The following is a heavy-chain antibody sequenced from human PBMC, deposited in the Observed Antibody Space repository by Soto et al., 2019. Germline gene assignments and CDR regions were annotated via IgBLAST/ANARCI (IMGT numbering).Heavy chain of an antibody. V-gene: IGHV3-48*01. J-gene: IGHJ4*02. D-gene: IGHD5-12*01. CDR2: INHDSGTI. Sequence: EVQLVESWGGLVQPGGSLRLSCAALGFTFSRYAMNLVRQAPGKGLEWVSYINHDSGTIYYADSVKGRFTISRDNANNLLSLQMNSLRAEDTAVYYCARDRGYTGYDFAYWGQGTLVTVSS. CDR3: ARDRGYTGYDFAY. CDR1: GFTFSRYA.